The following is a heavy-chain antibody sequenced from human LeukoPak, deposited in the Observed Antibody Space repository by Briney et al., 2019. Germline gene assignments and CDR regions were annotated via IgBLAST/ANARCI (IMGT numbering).Heavy chain of an antibody. CDR3: ARDLKGYCSSTSCYEEDY. V-gene: IGHV4-39*07. J-gene: IGHJ4*02. Sequence: SETLSLTCTVSGGSIFSSNSYWGWIRQPPGKGLEWIGSIYYSGNTYYNASLKSRVTISVDTSKNQFSLKLSSVTAADTAVYYCARDLKGYCSSTSCYEEDYWGQGTLVTVSS. CDR2: IYYSGNT. D-gene: IGHD2-2*01. CDR1: GGSIFSSNSY.